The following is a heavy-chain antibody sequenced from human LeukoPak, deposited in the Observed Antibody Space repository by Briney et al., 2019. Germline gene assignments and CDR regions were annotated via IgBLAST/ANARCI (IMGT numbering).Heavy chain of an antibody. V-gene: IGHV4-34*01. D-gene: IGHD5-18*01. CDR1: GGSFSGYY. CDR3: ARRRGYGYGYRIDY. J-gene: IGHJ4*02. CDR2: INHSGST. Sequence: PSETLSLTCAVYGGSFSGYYWSWIRQPPGRGLEWIGEINHSGSTNYNPSLKSRVTISVDTSKNQFSLKLSSVTAADTAVYYCARRRGYGYGYRIDYWGQGTLVTVSS.